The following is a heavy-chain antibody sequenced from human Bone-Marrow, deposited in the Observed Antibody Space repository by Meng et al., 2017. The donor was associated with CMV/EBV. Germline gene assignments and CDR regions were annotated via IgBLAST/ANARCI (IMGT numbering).Heavy chain of an antibody. CDR1: GFTFSSYW. CDR2: INSDGSST. CDR3: ARDCSSTSCYLDFDY. J-gene: IGHJ4*02. D-gene: IGHD2-2*01. V-gene: IGHV3-74*01. Sequence: GGSLRLSCAASGFTFSSYWMHWVRQAPGKGLVWVSRINSDGSSTSYADSVKGRFTISRDNAKNTLYLQMNSLRAEDTAVYYCARDCSSTSCYLDFDYWGQRTLVTVSS.